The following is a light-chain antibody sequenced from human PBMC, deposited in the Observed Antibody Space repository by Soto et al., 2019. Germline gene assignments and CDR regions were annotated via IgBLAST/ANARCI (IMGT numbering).Light chain of an antibody. CDR1: QXXSNY. V-gene: IGKV3-11*01. Sequence: IXLTXXPAXLXXXXGEXAXLXXXAXQXXSNYLAWFQXKPGQAPRLVIYDAXHXATGIPARFXXSGSGTDFTLTISSLEPEAFAVYHCQQRSNWPRTFGQGTRVEIK. J-gene: IGKJ1*01. CDR3: QQRSNWPRT. CDR2: DAX.